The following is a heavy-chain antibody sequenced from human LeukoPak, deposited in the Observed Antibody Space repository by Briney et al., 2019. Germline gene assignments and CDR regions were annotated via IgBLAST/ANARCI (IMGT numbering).Heavy chain of an antibody. CDR1: GFTFRNYA. J-gene: IGHJ4*02. Sequence: GGSLRLSCAASGFTFRNYAMSWVRQAPGKGLEWVSTISGSGVDTDYADSVKDRFPISRDNSRNTLYLQMNSLRAEDTAVYYCAKHQDWTVTVPDYWGQGTLVTFSS. CDR2: ISGSGVDT. CDR3: AKHQDWTVTVPDY. V-gene: IGHV3-23*01. D-gene: IGHD4-17*01.